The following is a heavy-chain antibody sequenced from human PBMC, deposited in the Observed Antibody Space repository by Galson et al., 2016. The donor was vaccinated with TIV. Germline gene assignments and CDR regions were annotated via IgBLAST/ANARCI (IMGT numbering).Heavy chain of an antibody. D-gene: IGHD3-3*01. J-gene: IGHJ6*02. Sequence: SLRLSCAASGFTFSAYSMNWVRQAPGKGLEWVPYINSHSTNIYYVDSVKGRFTISRDNSKNTLFLQMNSLRTEDTALYYCARGLMIFGVVTPRNGMDVWGQGTTVTVSS. CDR2: INSHSTNI. CDR1: GFTFSAYS. V-gene: IGHV3-48*01. CDR3: ARGLMIFGVVTPRNGMDV.